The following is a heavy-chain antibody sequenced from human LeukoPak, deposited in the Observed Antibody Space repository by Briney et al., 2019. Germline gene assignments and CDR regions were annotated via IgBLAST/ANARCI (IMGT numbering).Heavy chain of an antibody. CDR3: ARRFPLFGDAFDI. CDR1: GYLFTRYW. Sequence: GESLQISCQGSGYLFTRYWIAWVRQVPGKGLEGMGIIYPGDSDTKNSPSFQGQGTISAHKAIRTAYLQWRSLKASDTAMYYCARRFPLFGDAFDIWGQGTMVTVSS. CDR2: IYPGDSDT. J-gene: IGHJ3*02. V-gene: IGHV5-51*01. D-gene: IGHD3-16*01.